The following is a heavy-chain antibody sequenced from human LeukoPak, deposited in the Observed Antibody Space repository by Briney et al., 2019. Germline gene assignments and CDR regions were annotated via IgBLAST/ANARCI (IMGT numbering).Heavy chain of an antibody. CDR3: ARRREVKFGELLYYWFDP. D-gene: IGHD3-10*01. V-gene: IGHV5-51*01. CDR2: IYPGDSDT. J-gene: IGHJ5*02. Sequence: GESLKISCKGSGYSFTSYWIGWVRQMPGKGLEWMGIIYPGDSDTRYSPSFQGQVTISADKSISTAYLQWSSLMASDTAMYYCARRREVKFGELLYYWFDPWGQGTLVTVSS. CDR1: GYSFTSYW.